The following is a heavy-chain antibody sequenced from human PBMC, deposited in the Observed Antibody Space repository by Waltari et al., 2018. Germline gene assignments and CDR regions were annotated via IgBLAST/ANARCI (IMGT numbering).Heavy chain of an antibody. J-gene: IGHJ4*02. V-gene: IGHV3-20*04. Sequence: VQLVESGGAVVRPGGSLRLTCVASGFKFNDYGMSWVRRVPGKGLEWVSGITWNGGIISYSDSVKGRFTITRDNDKNSLSLQMTSLRVEDTALYYCARYLNWGLPRFDNWGQGTQVTVSS. CDR1: GFKFNDYG. D-gene: IGHD3-16*01. CDR2: ITWNGGII. CDR3: ARYLNWGLPRFDN.